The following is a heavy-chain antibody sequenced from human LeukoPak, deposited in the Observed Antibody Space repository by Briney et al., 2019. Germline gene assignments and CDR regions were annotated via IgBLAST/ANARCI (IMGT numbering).Heavy chain of an antibody. CDR3: ALFLYYSGSGRDI. CDR1: GFTFSSYS. Sequence: GGSLRLSCAASGFTFSSYSMSWVRQAPGKGLEWVSAISGSGGSTYYADSVKGRFTISRDNSKNTLYLQRNSLRAEDTALYYCALFLYYSGSGRDIWGQGTMVTVSS. D-gene: IGHD3-10*01. CDR2: ISGSGGST. J-gene: IGHJ3*02. V-gene: IGHV3-23*01.